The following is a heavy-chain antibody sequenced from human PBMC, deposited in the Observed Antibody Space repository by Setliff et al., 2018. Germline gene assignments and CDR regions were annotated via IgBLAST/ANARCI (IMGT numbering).Heavy chain of an antibody. CDR1: GGSISSYY. CDR3: AREVYGDYPTYYFDY. CDR2: IYYSGST. Sequence: SETLSLTCTVSGGSISSYYWSWIRQPPGKGLEWIGYIYYSGSTNYNPSLKSRVTISVDTSKGQFSLKLSSVTAADTAVYYCAREVYGDYPTYYFDYWGQGTLVTVSS. D-gene: IGHD4-17*01. J-gene: IGHJ4*02. V-gene: IGHV4-59*01.